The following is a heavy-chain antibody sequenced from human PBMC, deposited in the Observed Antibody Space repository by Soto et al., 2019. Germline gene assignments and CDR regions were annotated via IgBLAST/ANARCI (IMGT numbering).Heavy chain of an antibody. J-gene: IGHJ4*02. CDR3: ARDGRYCSGGSCYSLYYFDY. D-gene: IGHD2-15*01. Sequence: ASVKGPCKASGYTFTSYAMHWVRQAPGQRLEWMGWINAGNGNTKYSQKFQGRVTITRDTSASTAYMELSSLRSEDTAVYYCARDGRYCSGGSCYSLYYFDYWGQGTLVTVSS. CDR2: INAGNGNT. V-gene: IGHV1-3*01. CDR1: GYTFTSYA.